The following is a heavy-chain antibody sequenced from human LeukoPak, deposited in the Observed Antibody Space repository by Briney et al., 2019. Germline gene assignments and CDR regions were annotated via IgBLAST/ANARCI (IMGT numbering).Heavy chain of an antibody. Sequence: GGSLRLSCGASRFTFSNYWMSWVRQAPGKGLEWVANIKEDGSEKDYVDSVKGRFTISRDNAKNTLNLQMNSLRAEDTAVYFCARDGSAYNFDYWGQGVLVTVSS. CDR2: IKEDGSEK. D-gene: IGHD5-24*01. J-gene: IGHJ4*02. CDR3: ARDGSAYNFDY. V-gene: IGHV3-7*01. CDR1: RFTFSNYW.